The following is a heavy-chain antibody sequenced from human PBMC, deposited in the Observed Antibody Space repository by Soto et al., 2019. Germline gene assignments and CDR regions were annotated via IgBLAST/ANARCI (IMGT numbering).Heavy chain of an antibody. J-gene: IGHJ5*02. V-gene: IGHV3-21*01. CDR2: ISSSSSYI. CDR1: GFTFSSYS. CDR3: ARGTSSIAARPGWFDP. D-gene: IGHD6-6*01. Sequence: PGGSLRLSCAASGFTFSSYSMNWVRQAPGKGLEWVSSISSSSSYIYYADSVKGRFTISRDNAKNSLYLQMNILRAEDTAVYYCARGTSSIAARPGWFDPWGQGTLVTVSS.